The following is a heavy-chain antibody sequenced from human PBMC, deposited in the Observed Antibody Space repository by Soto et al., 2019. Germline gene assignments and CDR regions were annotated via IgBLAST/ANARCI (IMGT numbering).Heavy chain of an antibody. CDR1: GFTFSSYW. CDR3: GRGHYGFNSIDS. D-gene: IGHD4-17*01. CDR2: IRGDGGYT. V-gene: IGHV3-74*01. J-gene: IGHJ4*02. Sequence: GGSLRLSCAASGFTFSSYWMHWVRQAPGKGLVHVSRIRGDGGYTDHAESVKGRFTISRDNAKNTLYLQMNSLRAEDTAVYYCGRGHYGFNSIDSWGQGNLVTVSS.